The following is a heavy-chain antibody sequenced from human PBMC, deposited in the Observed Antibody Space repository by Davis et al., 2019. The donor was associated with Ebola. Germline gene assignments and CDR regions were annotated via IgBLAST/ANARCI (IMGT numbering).Heavy chain of an antibody. D-gene: IGHD1/OR15-1a*01. V-gene: IGHV3-30*02. J-gene: IGHJ6*03. Sequence: GESLKISCAASGFTFSSYGMHWVRQAPGKGLEWVAFIRYDGSNKYYADSVKGRFTISRDNSKNTLYLQMNSLRAEDTAVYYCARDKRERKAGTYYYYYYMDVWGKGTTVTVSS. CDR2: IRYDGSNK. CDR3: ARDKRERKAGTYYYYYYMDV. CDR1: GFTFSSYG.